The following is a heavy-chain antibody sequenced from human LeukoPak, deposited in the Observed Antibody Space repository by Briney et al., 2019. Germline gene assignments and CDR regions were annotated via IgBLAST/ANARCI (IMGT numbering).Heavy chain of an antibody. V-gene: IGHV1-69*05. CDR1: GGTFSSYA. CDR2: IIPIFGTA. D-gene: IGHD6-19*01. Sequence: ASVKVSCKASGGTFSSYAISWVRQAPGQGLEWMGGIIPIFGTANYAQKFQGRVTITTDESTSTAYMELSSLRSEDTAVYYCARLGQWYETYYFDYWGQGTLVTVSS. J-gene: IGHJ4*02. CDR3: ARLGQWYETYYFDY.